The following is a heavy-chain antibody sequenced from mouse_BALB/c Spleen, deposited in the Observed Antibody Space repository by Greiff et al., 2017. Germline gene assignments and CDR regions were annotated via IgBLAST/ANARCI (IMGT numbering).Heavy chain of an antibody. CDR2: INSNGGST. CDR1: GFTFSSYY. D-gene: IGHD1-2*01. V-gene: IGHV5-6-2*01. J-gene: IGHJ4*01. CDR3: ARLRLRAMDY. Sequence: EVKVVESGGGLVKLGGSLKLSCAASGFTFSSYYMSWVRQTPEKRLELVAAINSNGGSTYYPDTVKGRFTISRDNAKNTLYLQMSSLKSEDTALYYCARLRLRAMDYWGQGTSVTVSS.